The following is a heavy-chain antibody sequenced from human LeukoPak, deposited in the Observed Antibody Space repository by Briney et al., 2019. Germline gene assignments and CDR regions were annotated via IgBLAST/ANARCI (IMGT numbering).Heavy chain of an antibody. CDR3: ARVAGYSSGWYDY. V-gene: IGHV3-48*04. J-gene: IGHJ4*02. Sequence: QPGGSLRLSCAASGFTFSSYSMNWVRQAPGKGLEWVSYISSSSSYTNYADSVKGRFTISRDNAKNSLYLQMNSLRAEDTAVYYCARVAGYSSGWYDYWGQGTLVTVSS. D-gene: IGHD6-19*01. CDR1: GFTFSSYS. CDR2: ISSSSSYT.